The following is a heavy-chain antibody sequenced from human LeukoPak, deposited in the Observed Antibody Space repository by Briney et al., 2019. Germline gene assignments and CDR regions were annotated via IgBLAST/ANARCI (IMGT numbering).Heavy chain of an antibody. D-gene: IGHD5-18*01. CDR1: GGSISVYTAYY. V-gene: IGHV4-39*01. J-gene: IGHJ4*02. Sequence: SETLSLTCTVAGGSISVYTAYYWGWIRQPPGNGLEWIGGIFSSGSTYYNPSLKSRVTISVDTSKNQFSLKLSSVTAADTAVYFCARSRGYSYAQDYWGQGTLVTVSS. CDR3: ARSRGYSYAQDY. CDR2: IFSSGST.